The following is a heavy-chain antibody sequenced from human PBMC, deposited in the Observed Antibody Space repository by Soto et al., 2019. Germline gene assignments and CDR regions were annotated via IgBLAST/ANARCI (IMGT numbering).Heavy chain of an antibody. J-gene: IGHJ3*02. CDR3: TLGSWSAETFDI. Sequence: QVQLVQSGAEVKKPGSSVKVSCKASGGTFSTYPIIWVRQAPGQGLEWMGRILPMLDITNSAQRFQGRVTITADKSTSTAYLGLSSLRSEDTAVYYCTLGSWSAETFDIWGRGTMVTVSS. CDR1: GGTFSTYP. V-gene: IGHV1-69*02. CDR2: ILPMLDIT. D-gene: IGHD6-13*01.